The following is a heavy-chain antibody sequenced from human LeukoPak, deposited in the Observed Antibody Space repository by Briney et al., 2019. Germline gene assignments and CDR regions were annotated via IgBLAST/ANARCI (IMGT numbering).Heavy chain of an antibody. J-gene: IGHJ5*02. CDR2: ISYDGSNK. V-gene: IGHV3-30-3*01. D-gene: IGHD2-15*01. CDR3: ASLEIVVMVAVPFESNWFDP. CDR1: GFTLSSYA. Sequence: GGSLRLSCAASGFTLSSYAMHWVRQAPGKGLEWVAVISYDGSNKYYADSVKGRFTISRDNSKNTLYLQTNSLRAEDTAVYYCASLEIVVMVAVPFESNWFDPWGQGTLVTVSS.